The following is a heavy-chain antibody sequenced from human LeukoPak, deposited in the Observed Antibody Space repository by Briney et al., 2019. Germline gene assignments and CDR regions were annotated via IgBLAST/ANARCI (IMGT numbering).Heavy chain of an antibody. CDR3: ARGSMGIAAAGTDY. Sequence: GGSLRLSCAASGFTFSSYEMNWGRQAPGKGLEWVSYISSSGSTIYYADSVKGRFTISRDNAKNSLYLQMNSLRAEDTAVYYCARGSMGIAAAGTDYWGQGTLVTVSS. J-gene: IGHJ4*02. CDR2: ISSSGSTI. V-gene: IGHV3-48*03. CDR1: GFTFSSYE. D-gene: IGHD6-13*01.